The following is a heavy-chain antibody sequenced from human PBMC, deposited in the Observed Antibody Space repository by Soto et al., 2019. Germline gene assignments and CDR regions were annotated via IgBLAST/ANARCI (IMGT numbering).Heavy chain of an antibody. D-gene: IGHD5-12*01. Sequence: SGYTFTSYYMHWVRQAPGQELEWMGIINPSGGSTSYAQKFQGRVTMTRDTSTSTVYMELSSLRSEDTAVYYCARAGGVATGAFDIWGQGTMVTVSS. V-gene: IGHV1-46*01. CDR2: INPSGGST. CDR3: ARAGGVATGAFDI. CDR1: GYTFTSYY. J-gene: IGHJ3*02.